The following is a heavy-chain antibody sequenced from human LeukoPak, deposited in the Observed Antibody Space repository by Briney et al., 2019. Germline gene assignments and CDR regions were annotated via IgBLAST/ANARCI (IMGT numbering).Heavy chain of an antibody. CDR3: ARRGRGRVYGSGRWSFYFDY. V-gene: IGHV4-34*01. J-gene: IGHJ4*02. Sequence: SETLSLTCAVYGGSFSGYYWSWIRQPPGKGLEWIGEINHSGSTNYNPSLKSRVTISVDTSKSQFSLKLSSVTAADTAVYYCARRGRGRVYGSGRWSFYFDYWGQGTLVTVSS. CDR1: GGSFSGYY. D-gene: IGHD3-10*01. CDR2: INHSGST.